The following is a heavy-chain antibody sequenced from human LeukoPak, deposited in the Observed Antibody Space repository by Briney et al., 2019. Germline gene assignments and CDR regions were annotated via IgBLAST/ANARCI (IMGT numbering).Heavy chain of an antibody. CDR1: GFTFSSYA. J-gene: IGHJ4*02. V-gene: IGHV3-30*04. CDR3: ARPGYLVVQGYFDY. Sequence: PGGSLRLSCAAFGFTFSSYAMHWVRQAPGKGLEWVAVISYDGSNKYYADSVKGRFTISRDNSKNTLYLQMNSLRAEDTAVYYCARPGYLVVQGYFDYWGQGTLVTVSS. CDR2: ISYDGSNK. D-gene: IGHD2-15*01.